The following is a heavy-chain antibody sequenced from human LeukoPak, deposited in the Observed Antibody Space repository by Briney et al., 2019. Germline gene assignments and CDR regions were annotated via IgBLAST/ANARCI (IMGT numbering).Heavy chain of an antibody. Sequence: SETLSLTCTVSGGSISSYYWSWIRQPPGKGLEWIGYIYYSGSTNYNPSLKSRVTISVDTSKNQLSLKLSSVTAADTAVYYCASGSYFYSAFDIWGQGKMVTVSS. D-gene: IGHD1-26*01. V-gene: IGHV4-59*08. CDR2: IYYSGST. CDR3: ASGSYFYSAFDI. CDR1: GGSISSYY. J-gene: IGHJ3*02.